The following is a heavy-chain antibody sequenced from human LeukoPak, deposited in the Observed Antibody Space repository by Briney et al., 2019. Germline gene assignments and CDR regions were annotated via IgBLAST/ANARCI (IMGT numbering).Heavy chain of an antibody. V-gene: IGHV1-69*13. J-gene: IGHJ4*02. D-gene: IGHD6-19*01. CDR1: GGTFSSYA. Sequence: ASVKVSCKASGGTFSSYAISWVRQAPGHGLEWMGGIIPIFGTTNYAQKFQGRVTITADESTSTAFMELSSLRSEDTAVYYCARQLAVAGTQGFDCWGQGTLVTVSS. CDR2: IIPIFGTT. CDR3: ARQLAVAGTQGFDC.